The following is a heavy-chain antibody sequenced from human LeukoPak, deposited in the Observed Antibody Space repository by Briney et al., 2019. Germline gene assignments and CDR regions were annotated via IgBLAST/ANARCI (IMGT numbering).Heavy chain of an antibody. J-gene: IGHJ2*01. CDR1: GFTFSNHG. Sequence: AGGSLRLSCAASGFTFSNHGMSWVRQAPGKGLEWVSSISANSFYTYYADSVKGRFTVSRDNSKNTLYLQMNNMAAEDTAVCFCAKIGVSGSWFSDLWGRGALLSVSS. CDR2: ISANSFYT. V-gene: IGHV3-23*01. CDR3: AKIGVSGSWFSDL. D-gene: IGHD1-1*01.